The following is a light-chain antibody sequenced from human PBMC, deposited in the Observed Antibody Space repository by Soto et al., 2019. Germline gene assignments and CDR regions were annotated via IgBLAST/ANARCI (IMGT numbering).Light chain of an antibody. J-gene: IGLJ2*01. V-gene: IGLV2-14*01. CDR3: RSNASSRHVV. CDR2: DVS. CDR1: SSDVGGYNY. Sequence: QSALTQTASVSGSPGQSITISCTGTSSDVGGYNYVSWYQQHPGKAPKLMIYDVSNRPSGVSNRFSGSKSGNTASLTISGRQAEDGGDYYCRSNASSRHVVFCGGIKPTV.